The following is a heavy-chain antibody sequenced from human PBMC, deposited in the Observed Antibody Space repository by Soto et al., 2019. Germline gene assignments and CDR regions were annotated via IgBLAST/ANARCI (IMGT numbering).Heavy chain of an antibody. CDR1: GYTFTDYY. V-gene: IGHV1-2*02. CDR2: INPNSVAT. CDR3: AREGGDIVQMVYALPWY. D-gene: IGHD2-8*01. J-gene: IGHJ4*02. Sequence: ASVKVSCKASGYTFTDYYMHWVRQAPGQGLEWMGWINPNSVATRYAQRFQGRVTMTRDTSISTAYMELSRLTSDDTAVYYCAREGGDIVQMVYALPWYWGQGTLVTVSS.